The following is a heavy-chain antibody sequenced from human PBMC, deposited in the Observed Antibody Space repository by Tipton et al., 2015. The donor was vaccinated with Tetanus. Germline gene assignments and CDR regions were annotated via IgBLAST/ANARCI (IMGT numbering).Heavy chain of an antibody. Sequence: SLRLSCTASGFTFKSYTLNWVRQAPGNGLEWVAAISGSRLTPYYADSVKGRFTISRDNSKNTLYLQVNSLRAEDTAVYYCAKRLSNVRMTRGAFDIWGQGTMVTVSS. J-gene: IGHJ3*02. CDR3: AKRLSNVRMTRGAFDI. D-gene: IGHD2/OR15-2a*01. CDR1: GFTFKSYT. V-gene: IGHV3-23*01. CDR2: ISGSRLTP.